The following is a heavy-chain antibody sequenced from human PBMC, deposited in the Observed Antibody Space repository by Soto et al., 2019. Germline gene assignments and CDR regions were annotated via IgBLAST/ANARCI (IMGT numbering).Heavy chain of an antibody. V-gene: IGHV1-69*13. CDR3: ARVTSPRRYSSSWYEVDDY. CDR2: IIPIFGTA. Sequence: SVKVSCKASGGTFGSYAISWVRQAPGQGLEWMGGIIPIFGTANYAQKFQGRVTITADESTSTAYMELSSLRSEDTAVYYCARVTSPRRYSSSWYEVDDYWGQGTLVTVSS. J-gene: IGHJ4*02. CDR1: GGTFGSYA. D-gene: IGHD6-13*01.